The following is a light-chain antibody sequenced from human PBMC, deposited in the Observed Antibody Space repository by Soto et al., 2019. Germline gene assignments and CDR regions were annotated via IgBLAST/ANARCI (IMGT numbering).Light chain of an antibody. V-gene: IGKV1-5*03. J-gene: IGKJ4*01. CDR1: QTISSW. CDR2: KAS. Sequence: DIQMTHSPCTVSVSLRDGVTKTLAASQTISSWLAWYQQKPGKAPKLLIYKASTLKSGVPSRFSGSGSEIEFSLTIRALQPEDFATYYCQQLSRYPLTFGGGTKVDIK. CDR3: QQLSRYPLT.